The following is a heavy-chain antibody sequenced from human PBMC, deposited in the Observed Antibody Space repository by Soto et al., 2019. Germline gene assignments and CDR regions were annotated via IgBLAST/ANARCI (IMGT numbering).Heavy chain of an antibody. Sequence: SNTLSLTCTVSGGSVSSGSYYWSWIRQPPGKGLEWIGYIYYSGSTNYNPSLKSRVTISVDTSKNQFSLKLSSVTAADTAVYYCARTGANWNPKGYYFDYWGQGTLVTVSS. V-gene: IGHV4-61*01. D-gene: IGHD1-1*01. CDR2: IYYSGST. J-gene: IGHJ4*02. CDR1: GGSVSSGSYY. CDR3: ARTGANWNPKGYYFDY.